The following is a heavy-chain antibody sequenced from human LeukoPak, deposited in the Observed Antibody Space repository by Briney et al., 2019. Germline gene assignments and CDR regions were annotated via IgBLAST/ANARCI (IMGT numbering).Heavy chain of an antibody. CDR3: ATAAKYGYAYDS. Sequence: GESLKISCKGSGYIFTTSWIGWVRQMPGKGLEWMGIIYPADSDTRYSPSFQGQVTISADKSLSTAYLQWSSLEASDTAMYYCATAAKYGYAYDSWGQGTLVTVSS. V-gene: IGHV5-51*01. CDR1: GYIFTTSW. J-gene: IGHJ5*01. D-gene: IGHD5-18*01. CDR2: IYPADSDT.